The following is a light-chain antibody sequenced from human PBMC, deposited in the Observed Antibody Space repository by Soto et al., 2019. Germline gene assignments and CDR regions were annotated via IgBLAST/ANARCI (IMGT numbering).Light chain of an antibody. CDR3: QQRSDWEFT. CDR1: ESVRSY. J-gene: IGKJ3*01. V-gene: IGKV3-11*01. Sequence: EIVLTQSPGTLSLSPGERATLSCRASESVRSYLAWYQQKPGQAPGLLIYNASKRATGIPARFSGSGSGTDFTLTVSSLEPEDFAIYYCQQRSDWEFTFGPGTRVDIK. CDR2: NAS.